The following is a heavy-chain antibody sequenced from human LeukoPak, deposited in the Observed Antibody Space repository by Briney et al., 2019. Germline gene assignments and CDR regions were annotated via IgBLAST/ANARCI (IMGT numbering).Heavy chain of an antibody. CDR1: GFTFNNYG. D-gene: IGHD3-9*01. CDR2: IRYDGRNK. Sequence: TGGSLRLSCAASGFTFNNYGMHWVCQAPGKGLEWVAFIRYDGRNKYYADSVKGRFTISRDNSKNTLYLQMNSLRAEDTAVYYCAKGPKRYNILTGYFVIETAFDIWGQGTMVTVSS. J-gene: IGHJ3*02. V-gene: IGHV3-30*02. CDR3: AKGPKRYNILTGYFVIETAFDI.